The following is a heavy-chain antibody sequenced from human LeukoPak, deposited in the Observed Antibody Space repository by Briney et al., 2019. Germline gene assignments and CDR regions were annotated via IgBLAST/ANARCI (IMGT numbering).Heavy chain of an antibody. J-gene: IGHJ4*02. CDR3: ARVQRGEMATFDY. Sequence: GSLRLSFAASGFIFSSYSMNWVRHAPGKGLEWVSSISSTSTYIHYADSLKGRFTISRDNARNSLYLQINSLRVEDTAVYYCARVQRGEMATFDYWGQGTLVTVSS. CDR2: ISSTSTYI. V-gene: IGHV3-21*01. CDR1: GFIFSSYS. D-gene: IGHD5-24*01.